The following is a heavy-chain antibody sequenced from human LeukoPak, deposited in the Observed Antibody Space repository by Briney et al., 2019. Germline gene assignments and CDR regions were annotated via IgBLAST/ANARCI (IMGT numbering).Heavy chain of an antibody. J-gene: IGHJ4*02. D-gene: IGHD3-3*01. Sequence: RSGGSLRLSRAASGFTFSDYYMFCIRQAPRKWLELISYISSCGNQLYYIDSVKGRFNISRDNAKNSLYLQMNSLRVEDTAVYYCARDALESYDYWGQGTLVSVCS. CDR1: GFTFSDYY. CDR3: ARDALESYDY. CDR2: ISSCGNQL. V-gene: IGHV3-11*01.